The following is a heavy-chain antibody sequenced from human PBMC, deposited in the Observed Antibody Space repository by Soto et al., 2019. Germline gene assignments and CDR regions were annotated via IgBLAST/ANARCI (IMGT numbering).Heavy chain of an antibody. D-gene: IGHD3-22*01. CDR3: AKAVDYDDSSGPHAFDI. V-gene: IGHV3-23*01. CDR1: GFTFSSYA. Sequence: GGSLRLSCAASGFTFSSYAMSWVRQAPGKRLEWVSAISGSGGSTYYADSVKGRFTISRDNSKNTLYLQMNSLRAEDTAVYYCAKAVDYDDSSGPHAFDIWGQGTMVTVSS. CDR2: ISGSGGST. J-gene: IGHJ3*02.